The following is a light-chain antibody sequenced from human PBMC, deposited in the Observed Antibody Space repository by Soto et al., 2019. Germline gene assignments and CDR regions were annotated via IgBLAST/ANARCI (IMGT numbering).Light chain of an antibody. CDR3: QQYGSSGT. CDR2: GAS. V-gene: IGKV3-20*01. CDR1: QSVSNNY. J-gene: IGKJ1*01. Sequence: SVLKQSPGTLSLSPGERSTLSCRASQSVSNNYLAWYQQNPGQAPRLLIYGASNRATGIPDRFSGSGSGTDFTLTISGLEPEDFAVYYCQQYGSSGTFGQGTKVDLK.